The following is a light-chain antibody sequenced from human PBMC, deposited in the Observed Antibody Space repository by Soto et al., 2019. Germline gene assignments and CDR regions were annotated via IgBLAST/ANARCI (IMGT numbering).Light chain of an antibody. J-gene: IGLJ3*02. CDR3: SSYTSNSTWV. Sequence: QSALTQPVSVSGSPGQSITVSCNGTSSDVGDYNYVSWYQHQPAKAPKLLIYEVSNRPSGIPNRFSGSKSGNTASLTISGLQAEDEADYFCSSYTSNSTWVFGGGTKLTVL. CDR1: SSDVGDYNY. CDR2: EVS. V-gene: IGLV2-14*01.